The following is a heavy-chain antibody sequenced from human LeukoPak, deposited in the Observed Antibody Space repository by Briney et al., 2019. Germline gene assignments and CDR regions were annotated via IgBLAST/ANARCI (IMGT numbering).Heavy chain of an antibody. Sequence: GRSLRLSCAASGFTFDDYAMHWVRQAPGKGLEWVSGISWNSGSIGYADSVKGRFTISRDNAKNSLYLQMNSLRAEDTALYYCANSAAAMRWFGDHFDYWGQGTLVTVSS. V-gene: IGHV3-9*01. D-gene: IGHD2-2*01. CDR3: ANSAAAMRWFGDHFDY. CDR1: GFTFDDYA. CDR2: ISWNSGSI. J-gene: IGHJ4*02.